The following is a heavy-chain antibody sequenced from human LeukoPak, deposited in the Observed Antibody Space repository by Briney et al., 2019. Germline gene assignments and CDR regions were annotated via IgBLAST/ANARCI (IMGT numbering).Heavy chain of an antibody. D-gene: IGHD6-19*01. Sequence: GASVKVSCKASGYTFTSYDINWVRQATGQGLEWMGWMNPNSGNTGYAQKFQGRATMTRNTSISTAYMELSSLRSEDTAVYYCARARPGQWLTSQYYYGMDVWGQGTTVTVSS. CDR3: ARARPGQWLTSQYYYGMDV. J-gene: IGHJ6*02. CDR2: MNPNSGNT. V-gene: IGHV1-8*01. CDR1: GYTFTSYD.